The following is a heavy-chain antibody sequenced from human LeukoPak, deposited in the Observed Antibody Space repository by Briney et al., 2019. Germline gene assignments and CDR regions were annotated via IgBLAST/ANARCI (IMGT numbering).Heavy chain of an antibody. Sequence: GGSLRLSXAASGFTFSSYWMSWVRQAPGKGVEWVASIKQDGTEKHYVDSVKGRFTISKDNAKNSLYLQMNSLGAEDTAVYYCAREDHSNYEYWGQGTLVTVSS. J-gene: IGHJ4*02. D-gene: IGHD4-11*01. CDR2: IKQDGTEK. CDR1: GFTFSSYW. CDR3: AREDHSNYEY. V-gene: IGHV3-7*03.